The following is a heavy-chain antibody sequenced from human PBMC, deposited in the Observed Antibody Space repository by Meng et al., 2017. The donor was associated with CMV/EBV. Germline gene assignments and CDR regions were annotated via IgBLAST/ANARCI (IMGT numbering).Heavy chain of an antibody. Sequence: GGSLRLSCAASGFTFSDYYMSWIRQAPGKGLEWVSYISSSGSTIYYADSVKGRFTISRDNAKNSLYLQMNSLRAEDTAVYYCARAWRGIVVVPAASMDVWGQGTTVTVSS. V-gene: IGHV3-11*04. CDR2: ISSSGSTI. CDR3: ARAWRGIVVVPAASMDV. D-gene: IGHD2-2*01. CDR1: GFTFSDYY. J-gene: IGHJ6*02.